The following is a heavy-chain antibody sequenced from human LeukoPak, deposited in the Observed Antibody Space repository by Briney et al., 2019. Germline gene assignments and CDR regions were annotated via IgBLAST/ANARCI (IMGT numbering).Heavy chain of an antibody. Sequence: SVKVSCKASGGTFSSYAISWVQQAPGQGLEWMGGIIPIFGTANYAQKFQGRVTITTDESTSTAYMELSSLRSEDTAVYYCARDVVVPAARSPGYFDLWGRGTLVTVSS. CDR1: GGTFSSYA. V-gene: IGHV1-69*05. J-gene: IGHJ2*01. CDR2: IIPIFGTA. D-gene: IGHD2-2*01. CDR3: ARDVVVPAARSPGYFDL.